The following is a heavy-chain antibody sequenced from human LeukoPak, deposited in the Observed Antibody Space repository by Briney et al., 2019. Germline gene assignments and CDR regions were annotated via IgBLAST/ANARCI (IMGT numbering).Heavy chain of an antibody. CDR2: IIPIFGTA. J-gene: IGHJ4*02. CDR1: GGTFISYA. D-gene: IGHD6-6*01. V-gene: IGHV1-69*05. CDR3: AREGIAARPGLYYFDY. Sequence: SVTVSCKASGGTFISYAISWVRQAPGQGLEWMGGIIPIFGTANYAQKFQGRVTITTDESTSTAYMELSSLRSEDTAVYYCAREGIAARPGLYYFDYWGQGTLVTVSS.